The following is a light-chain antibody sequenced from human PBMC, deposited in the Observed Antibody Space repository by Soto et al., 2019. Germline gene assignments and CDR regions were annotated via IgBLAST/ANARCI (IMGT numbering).Light chain of an antibody. Sequence: EIVLTQSPGTLSLSPGERATLSCGASQSVSSSYLAWYQQKPGQTPRLLIYGASGRATGIPDRFSGSGSGTDFTLTISRLEPEDFAVYYCQQYGSSPPVPFGQGTRLEIK. CDR1: QSVSSSY. V-gene: IGKV3-20*01. CDR3: QQYGSSPPVP. J-gene: IGKJ5*01. CDR2: GAS.